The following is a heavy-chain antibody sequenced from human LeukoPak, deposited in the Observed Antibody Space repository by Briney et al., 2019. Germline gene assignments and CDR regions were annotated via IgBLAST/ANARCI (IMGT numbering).Heavy chain of an antibody. CDR1: GFTFSSYS. Sequence: GGSLRLSCAASGFTFSSYSMNWVRQAPGEGLEWVSYISSSSSAIYYADSVKGRFTISRDNAKNSLYVQMNSLRTEDTAVYYCARALGGYFDYWGQGTLVTVSS. V-gene: IGHV3-48*01. J-gene: IGHJ4*02. CDR2: ISSSSSAI. D-gene: IGHD3-10*01. CDR3: ARALGGYFDY.